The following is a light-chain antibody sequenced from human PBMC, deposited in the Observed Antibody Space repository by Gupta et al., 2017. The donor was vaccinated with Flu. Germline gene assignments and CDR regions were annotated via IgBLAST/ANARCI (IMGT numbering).Light chain of an antibody. CDR3: SSYTDDNTLL. CDR1: SSDIGANKY. J-gene: IGLJ3*02. CDR2: EVN. Sequence: QPALNQPPSASGSPGQSVTISCTGTSSDIGANKYVSWYQQHSGKAPKIIIFEVNRRPAGVPDRVSGSKSGNTESLTVSGLQTEDEAYYYCSSYTDDNTLLFGGGNKLTVL. V-gene: IGLV2-8*01.